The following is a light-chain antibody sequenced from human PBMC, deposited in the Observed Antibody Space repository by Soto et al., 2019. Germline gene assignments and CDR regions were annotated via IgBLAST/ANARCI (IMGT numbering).Light chain of an antibody. CDR2: GAS. CDR3: QQYGSSPRIT. J-gene: IGKJ5*01. V-gene: IGKV3-20*01. Sequence: FTQYPGTLALSPKEGATLSCRAIQSVSSSYLAWYQQKPGQAPRLLIYGASSRATGIPDRFSGSGSGTDFTLTISRLEPEDFAVYYCQQYGSSPRITFGQGTRLEIK. CDR1: QSVSSSY.